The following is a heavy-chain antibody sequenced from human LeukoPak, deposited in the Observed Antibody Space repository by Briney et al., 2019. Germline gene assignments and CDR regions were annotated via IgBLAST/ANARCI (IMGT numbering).Heavy chain of an antibody. CDR2: INSDGSST. Sequence: GGSLRLSCAASGFTFSSHWMHWVRQVPGRGLVWVSRINSDGSSTNYADSVKGRFTISRDNSKNTLYLQMSSLRAEDTAVYYCVKESGFMVAPNSAFDIWGQGTMVTVSS. D-gene: IGHD4/OR15-4a*01. CDR3: VKESGFMVAPNSAFDI. J-gene: IGHJ3*02. V-gene: IGHV3-74*01. CDR1: GFTFSSHW.